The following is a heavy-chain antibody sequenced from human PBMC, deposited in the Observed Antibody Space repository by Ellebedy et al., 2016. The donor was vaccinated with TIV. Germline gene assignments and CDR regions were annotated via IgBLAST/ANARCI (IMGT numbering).Heavy chain of an antibody. CDR3: ARHVGATAWFDP. CDR1: GYNFDKYY. CDR2: INPNSGDT. J-gene: IGHJ5*02. V-gene: IGHV1-2*04. D-gene: IGHD1-26*01. Sequence: ASVKVSXXASGYNFDKYYIHWVRQAPGQGLEWMGWINPNSGDTNLAQRFQGCVTLTRDTSTSTVYMELSRLTSDDTAVYFCARHVGATAWFDPWGQGTLVTVSS.